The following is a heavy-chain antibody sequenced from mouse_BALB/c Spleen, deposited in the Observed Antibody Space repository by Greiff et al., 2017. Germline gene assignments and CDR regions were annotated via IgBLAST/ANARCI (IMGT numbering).Heavy chain of an antibody. CDR2: ISSGSSTI. CDR1: GFTFSSYG. D-gene: IGHD2-14*01. V-gene: IGHV5-17*02. J-gene: IGHJ4*01. CDR3: ARYDYAMDY. Sequence: EVKLVESGGDLVKPGGSLKLSCAASGFTFSSYGMSWVRQTPDKRLEWVATISSGSSTIYYADTVKGRFTISRDNPKNTLFLQMTSLRSEDTAMYYCARYDYAMDYWGQGTSVTVSS.